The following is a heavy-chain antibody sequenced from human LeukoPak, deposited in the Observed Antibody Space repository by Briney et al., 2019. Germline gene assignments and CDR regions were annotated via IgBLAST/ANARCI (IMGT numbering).Heavy chain of an antibody. D-gene: IGHD6-13*01. Sequence: GASVKVSCKASGGTFSSYAISWVRQAPGQGLEWMGRIIPILGIADYAQKFQGRATITADKSTSTAYMELSSLRSEDTAVYYCARDFYWAAAGTPYFDYWGQGTLVTVSS. CDR3: ARDFYWAAAGTPYFDY. V-gene: IGHV1-69*04. CDR1: GGTFSSYA. CDR2: IIPILGIA. J-gene: IGHJ4*02.